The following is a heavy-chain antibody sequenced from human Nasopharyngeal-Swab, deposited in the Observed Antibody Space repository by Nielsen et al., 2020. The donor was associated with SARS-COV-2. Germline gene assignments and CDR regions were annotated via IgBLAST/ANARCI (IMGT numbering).Heavy chain of an antibody. CDR2: INHSGST. D-gene: IGHD5-18*01. Sequence: SQTLSLTCAVYGGSFSGYYWSWIRQPPGKGLEWLGEINHSGSTNYHPSLKSRVTISVDTSKNHFSLQLSSVTAADTAVYYCARSLQLWSPYYYYSMDVWGQGTTVTVSS. CDR3: ARSLQLWSPYYYYSMDV. J-gene: IGHJ6*02. V-gene: IGHV4-34*01. CDR1: GGSFSGYY.